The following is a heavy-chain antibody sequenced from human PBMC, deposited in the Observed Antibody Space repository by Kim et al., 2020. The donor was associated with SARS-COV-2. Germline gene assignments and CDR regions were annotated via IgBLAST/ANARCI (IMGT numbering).Heavy chain of an antibody. CDR1: GNTFSSYA. CDR2: MNPNSGRT. D-gene: IGHD2-21*01. V-gene: IGHV1-8*01. Sequence: ASVKVSCTASGNTFSSYAITWVRQATGQGPEWMGWMNPNSGRTDYSQKVQGRLTMTTNTPINTAYMELSSLRSEDTAVYYCARDRSLPWHISCVDS. CDR3: ARDRSLPWHISCVDS. J-gene: IGHJ5*01.